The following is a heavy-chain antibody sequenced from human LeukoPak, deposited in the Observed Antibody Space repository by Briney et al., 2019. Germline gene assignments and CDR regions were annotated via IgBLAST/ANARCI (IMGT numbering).Heavy chain of an antibody. Sequence: SETLSLTSTVSGGFISSYYWSWIRQPPGKGLEWIGYIYYSGSTNNNPSLKSRVTISVDTTKSQFSLKLSSVTAADTAVNNSARVSVIVVPGGGFDIWGPGTMGTVSS. CDR3: ARVSVIVVPGGGFDI. J-gene: IGHJ3*02. CDR1: GGFISSYY. CDR2: IYYSGST. D-gene: IGHD2-21*01. V-gene: IGHV4-59*01.